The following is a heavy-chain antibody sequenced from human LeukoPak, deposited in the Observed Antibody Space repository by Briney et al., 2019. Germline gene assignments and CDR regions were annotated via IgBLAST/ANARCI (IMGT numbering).Heavy chain of an antibody. Sequence: GGSLRLSCAVSGFSLSDYGMTWVRQAPGKGLGWVSYITMNSVVFYADSVKGRFTISRDNDKNSMYLQMSSLRAEDTAVYFCSRGRYQFLGPNDYWGQGSLVTVSS. J-gene: IGHJ4*02. CDR2: ITMNSVV. V-gene: IGHV3-48*01. D-gene: IGHD2-2*01. CDR1: GFSLSDYG. CDR3: SRGRYQFLGPNDY.